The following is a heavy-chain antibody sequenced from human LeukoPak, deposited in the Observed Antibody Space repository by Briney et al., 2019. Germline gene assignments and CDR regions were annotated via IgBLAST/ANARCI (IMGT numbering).Heavy chain of an antibody. CDR1: GGSISSYY. CDR3: ARSGPNYYDSSGYSPGFDY. Sequence: SETLSLTCTVSGGSISSYYWSWIRQPPGKGLEWIGYIYYSGSTNFNPSLKSRVTISVDTSKNQFSLKLSSVTAADTAVYYCARSGPNYYDSSGYSPGFDYWGQGTLVTVSS. CDR2: IYYSGST. D-gene: IGHD3-22*01. V-gene: IGHV4-59*01. J-gene: IGHJ4*02.